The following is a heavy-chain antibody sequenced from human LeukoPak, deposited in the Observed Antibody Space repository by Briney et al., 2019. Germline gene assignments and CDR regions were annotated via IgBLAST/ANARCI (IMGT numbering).Heavy chain of an antibody. CDR3: AKDLLGIVVVPAAIADY. D-gene: IGHD2-2*03. CDR2: ISYDGSNK. J-gene: IGHJ4*02. V-gene: IGHV3-30*18. CDR1: GFTFSSYG. Sequence: PGGSLRLSCAASGFTFSSYGMHWVRQAPGKGLEGGAVISYDGSNKYYTDSVKGRFTISRDNSKNTLYLQMNSLRAEDTAVYYCAKDLLGIVVVPAAIADYWGQGTLVTVSS.